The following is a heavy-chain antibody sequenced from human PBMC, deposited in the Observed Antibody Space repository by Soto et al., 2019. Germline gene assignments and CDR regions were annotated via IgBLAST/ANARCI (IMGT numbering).Heavy chain of an antibody. Sequence: GGSLRLSCAASGFTFSDYYMSWIRQAPGKGLEWVSYISKSSTIIYYADSVKGRFTISRDNAKNSLYLQMNSLRAEDTAMYYCARDTDPRRIAGYFDSWGQGTLVTVSS. CDR1: GFTFSDYY. D-gene: IGHD6-13*01. V-gene: IGHV3-11*01. CDR3: ARDTDPRRIAGYFDS. CDR2: ISKSSTII. J-gene: IGHJ4*02.